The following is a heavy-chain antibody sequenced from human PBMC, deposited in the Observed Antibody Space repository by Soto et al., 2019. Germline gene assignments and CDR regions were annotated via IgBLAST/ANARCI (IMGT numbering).Heavy chain of an antibody. V-gene: IGHV3-7*01. CDR1: GFTISSYC. CDR3: ARSQSGGYYDFWSGGNYYFDY. CDR2: IKQDGSEK. J-gene: IGHJ4*02. Sequence: WGSLRLSCAAAGFTISSYCMSWVRQAPGKGLEWVANIKQDGSEKYYVDSVKGRFTISRDNAKNSLYLQMNSLRAEDTAVYYCARSQSGGYYDFWSGGNYYFDYWGQGTLVTVSS. D-gene: IGHD3-3*01.